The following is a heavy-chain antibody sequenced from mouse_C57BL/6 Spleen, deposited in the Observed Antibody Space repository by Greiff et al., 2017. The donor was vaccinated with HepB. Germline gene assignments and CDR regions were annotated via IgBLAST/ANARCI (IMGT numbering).Heavy chain of an antibody. Sequence: VQLQQSGPELVKPGASVKISCKASGYAFSSSWMNWVKQRPGKGLEWIGRIYPGDGDTNYNGKFKGQATLTADTSSSTAYLQLSSLTSEDSAVYFCSRSITTVVDWYFDVWGTGTTVTVSS. V-gene: IGHV1-82*01. CDR3: SRSITTVVDWYFDV. D-gene: IGHD1-1*01. J-gene: IGHJ1*03. CDR2: IYPGDGDT. CDR1: GYAFSSSW.